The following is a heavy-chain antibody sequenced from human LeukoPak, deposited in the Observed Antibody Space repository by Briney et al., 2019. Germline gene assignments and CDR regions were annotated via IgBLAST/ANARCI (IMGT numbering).Heavy chain of an antibody. CDR2: IYTTGTT. J-gene: IGHJ4*02. CDR3: GRQGYSAAHYFLDF. D-gene: IGHD1-26*01. Sequence: PSETLSLTCTVSSGSINSNYWGWVRQPPGKGLEWIGRIYTTGTTQYNPSLKSRVTMSIDTSTNQFSLNLRSMAAADTAVYYCGRQGYSAAHYFLDFWSQGTLVAVS. CDR1: SGSINSNY. V-gene: IGHV4-4*07.